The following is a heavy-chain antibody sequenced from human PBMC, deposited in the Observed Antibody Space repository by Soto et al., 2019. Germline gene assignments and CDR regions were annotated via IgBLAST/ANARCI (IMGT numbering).Heavy chain of an antibody. CDR1: GFTFSSYG. V-gene: IGHV3-30*18. CDR3: AKDLRDFWSGWPQHYYYGMDV. CDR2: ASYDGSDN. D-gene: IGHD3-3*01. J-gene: IGHJ6*02. Sequence: QVQLVESGGGVVQPARSLRLSCAAAGFTFSSYGMHWVRQAPSKGLDWLEVASYDGSDNYYVDSVKGRFTVSRDNSKNTLYLQMNGLRAEDTAVYFCAKDLRDFWSGWPQHYYYGMDVWGQGTTVIFSS.